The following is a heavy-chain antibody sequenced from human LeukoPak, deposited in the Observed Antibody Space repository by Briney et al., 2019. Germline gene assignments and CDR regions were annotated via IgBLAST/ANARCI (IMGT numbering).Heavy chain of an antibody. CDR1: GFTFSSYW. Sequence: PGGSLRLSCAASGFTFSSYWMSWVRQAPGKGLEWVATIKHNGSEKNYVDSVKGRFTISRDNAKNSLYLQMNSLRAEDTAVYYCARVRELELRDGSYYYYMDVWGKGTTVTVSS. J-gene: IGHJ6*03. V-gene: IGHV3-7*01. CDR3: ARVRELELRDGSYYYYMDV. CDR2: IKHNGSEK. D-gene: IGHD1-7*01.